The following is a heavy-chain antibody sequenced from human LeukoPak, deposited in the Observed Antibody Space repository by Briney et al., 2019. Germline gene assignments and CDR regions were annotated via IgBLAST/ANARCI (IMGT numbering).Heavy chain of an antibody. CDR3: ATTMAAAGTFDY. D-gene: IGHD6-13*01. J-gene: IGHJ4*02. CDR1: GYTFTSYD. V-gene: IGHV1-8*01. Sequence: ASVKVSCKASGYTFTSYDINWVRQATGQGLEWMGWMNPNSGNTGYAQKFQGRVTMTRNTSISTPYMELSSLRSEDTAVYYCATTMAAAGTFDYWGQGTLVTVSS. CDR2: MNPNSGNT.